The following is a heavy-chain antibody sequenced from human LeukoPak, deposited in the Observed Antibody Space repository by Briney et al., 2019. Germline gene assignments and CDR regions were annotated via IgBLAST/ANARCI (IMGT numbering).Heavy chain of an antibody. Sequence: GGSLRLSCAASGFTFSSYGMHWVRRAPGKGLEWVAFIRYDGSNKYYADSVKGRFTISRDNSKNTLYLQMNSLRAEDTAVYYCAKDPSSGVVTHGDYWGQGTLVTVSS. D-gene: IGHD3-3*01. J-gene: IGHJ4*02. CDR2: IRYDGSNK. CDR1: GFTFSSYG. V-gene: IGHV3-30*02. CDR3: AKDPSSGVVTHGDY.